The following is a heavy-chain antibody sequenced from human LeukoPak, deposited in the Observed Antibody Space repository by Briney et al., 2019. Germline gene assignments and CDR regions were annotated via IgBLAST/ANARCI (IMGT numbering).Heavy chain of an antibody. CDR3: ARGFAYGDTESFDY. V-gene: IGHV4-59*01. Sequence: PSETLSLTCTVSGGSISSYYWSWIRQPPGKELEWIGYIYYSGSTTYNPSLKSRVTISVDTSKNQFSLRLSSVTAADTAVYYCARGFAYGDTESFDYWGQGTLVTVSS. D-gene: IGHD4-17*01. J-gene: IGHJ4*02. CDR2: IYYSGST. CDR1: GGSISSYY.